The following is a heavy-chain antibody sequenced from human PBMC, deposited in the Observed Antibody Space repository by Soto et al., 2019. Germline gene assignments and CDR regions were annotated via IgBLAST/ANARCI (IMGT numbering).Heavy chain of an antibody. CDR1: GGSVSSGSYY. D-gene: IGHD1-26*01. V-gene: IGHV4-61*01. CDR2: IYYSGST. CDR3: ASSAGSGSSYKGAFDI. Sequence: SETLSLTCTVSGGSVSSGSYYWSWIRQPPGKGLEWIGYIYYSGSTNYNPSLKSRVTISVDTSKNQFSLKLSSVTAADTAVYYCASSAGSGSSYKGAFDIWGQGTMVT. J-gene: IGHJ3*02.